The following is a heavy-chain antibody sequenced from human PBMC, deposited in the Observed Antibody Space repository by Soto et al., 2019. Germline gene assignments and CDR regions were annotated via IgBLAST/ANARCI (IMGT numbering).Heavy chain of an antibody. J-gene: IGHJ4*02. CDR3: ARVGERWLQFLSY. CDR2: ISSSSSYI. V-gene: IGHV3-21*01. D-gene: IGHD5-12*01. CDR1: GFTFSSYS. Sequence: GGSLRLSCAASGFTFSSYSMNWVRQAPGKGLEWVSSISSSSSYIYYADSVKGRFTISRDNAKNSLYLQMNSLRAEDTAVYYCARVGERWLQFLSYWGQGTLVTVSS.